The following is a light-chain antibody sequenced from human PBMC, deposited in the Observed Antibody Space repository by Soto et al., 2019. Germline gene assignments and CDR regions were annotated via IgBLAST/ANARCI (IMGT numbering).Light chain of an antibody. V-gene: IGKV3-15*01. CDR3: QQYDKWPHT. Sequence: EMVMTQSPATLSVSPGERATLSCRASQNLSRNLAWYQQQPGQAPRLLIFYASTRANSIPARFSGSGSGTDLTLTITTLQSEDFAVYYCQQYDKWPHTFGQGTKLEIK. J-gene: IGKJ2*01. CDR2: YAS. CDR1: QNLSRN.